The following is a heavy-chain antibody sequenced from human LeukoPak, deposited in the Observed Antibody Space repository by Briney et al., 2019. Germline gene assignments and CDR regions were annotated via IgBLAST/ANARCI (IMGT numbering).Heavy chain of an antibody. D-gene: IGHD3-10*01. V-gene: IGHV3-30-3*01. Sequence: GGSLRLSCAASGFTFSNCAMHWVRQAPGKGLEWVTVISFDGTNKYYKDSVKGRFTISRDNSKNTLYLQMNCLRAEDTAVYYCARDPILVRGYFDYWGQGTLVAVSS. CDR1: GFTFSNCA. CDR3: ARDPILVRGYFDY. J-gene: IGHJ4*02. CDR2: ISFDGTNK.